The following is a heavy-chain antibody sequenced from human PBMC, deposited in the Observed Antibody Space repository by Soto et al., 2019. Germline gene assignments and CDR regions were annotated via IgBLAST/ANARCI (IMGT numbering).Heavy chain of an antibody. CDR1: GFTLTTYS. J-gene: IGHJ6*02. CDR2: ISSSSSHI. Sequence: EVQLVESGGGLVKPGGSLRLSCEASGFTLTTYSMNWVRQAPGKGLEWVSAISSSSSHIYYVDSVKGRFTISRDNARNSLYLQMNSLRAEDTAVYYCVRERGLSSFYGMDVWGQGTTVTVSS. CDR3: VRERGLSSFYGMDV. D-gene: IGHD3-10*01. V-gene: IGHV3-21*01.